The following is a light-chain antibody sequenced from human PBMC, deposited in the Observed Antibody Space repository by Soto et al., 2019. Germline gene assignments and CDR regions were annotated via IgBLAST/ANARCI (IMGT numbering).Light chain of an antibody. CDR2: EVS. V-gene: IGLV2-14*01. Sequence: QSALTQPASVSGSPGQSITISCTGTSSDVGGYNYVSWYQQHPGKAPKLMIYEVSNRPSGVSNRFSGSKSGNTASLTISGLQPEDEADYYCSSYRSSSTVVVFGGGTKLTVL. CDR3: SSYRSSSTVVV. CDR1: SSDVGGYNY. J-gene: IGLJ2*01.